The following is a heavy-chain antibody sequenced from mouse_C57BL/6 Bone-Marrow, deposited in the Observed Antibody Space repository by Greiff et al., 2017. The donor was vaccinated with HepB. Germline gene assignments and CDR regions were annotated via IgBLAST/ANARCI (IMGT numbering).Heavy chain of an antibody. Sequence: QVQLQQPGAELVKPGASVKLSCKASGYTFTSYWMQWVKQRPGQGLEWIGEIDPSDSYTNYNQKFKGKATLTVDTSYSTAYMQLSSLTSEDSAVYYCAIHYSNYDYWGQGTTLTVSS. J-gene: IGHJ2*01. CDR3: AIHYSNYDY. CDR1: GYTFTSYW. CDR2: IDPSDSYT. D-gene: IGHD2-5*01. V-gene: IGHV1-50*01.